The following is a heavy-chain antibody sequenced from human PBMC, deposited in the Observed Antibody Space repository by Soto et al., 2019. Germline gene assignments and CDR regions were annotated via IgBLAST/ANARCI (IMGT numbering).Heavy chain of an antibody. J-gene: IGHJ1*01. CDR2: IYRDGST. D-gene: IGHD2-2*01. V-gene: IGHV3-53*05. CDR1: GFIFSSNS. Sequence: GGSLRLSCAPSGFIFSSNSMSWFRQAPGKGLELVSVIYRDGSTYYADSVKGRFTISRDNSNNTLYLQMSSLRAEDTAVYYCVKDEYCGSTSCHGYFQHWGQGTLVTVSS. CDR3: VKDEYCGSTSCHGYFQH.